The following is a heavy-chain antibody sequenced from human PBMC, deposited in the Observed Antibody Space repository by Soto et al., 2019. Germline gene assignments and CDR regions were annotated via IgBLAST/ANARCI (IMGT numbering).Heavy chain of an antibody. CDR1: GFTFSSYS. CDR3: ARDRAAGTIWFDP. Sequence: AGGSLRLSCAASGFTFSSYSMNWVRQAPGKGLEWVSSIRNSSSYIYYADSVKGRFTISRDNAKNTLYLQMNSLRAEDTAVYYCARDRAAGTIWFDPWGQGTLVTVSS. D-gene: IGHD6-13*01. V-gene: IGHV3-21*01. CDR2: IRNSSSYI. J-gene: IGHJ5*02.